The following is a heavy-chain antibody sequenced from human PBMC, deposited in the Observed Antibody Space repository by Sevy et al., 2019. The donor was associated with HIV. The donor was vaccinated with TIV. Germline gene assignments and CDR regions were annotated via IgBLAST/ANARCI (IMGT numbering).Heavy chain of an antibody. Sequence: GGSQRLSCAASGFTFSSYGMHWVRQAPGKGLEWVAVISYDGSNKYYADSVKGRFTISRDNSKNTLYLQMNSLRAEDTAVYYCAKDPSPSYSSSWNHIDYWGQGTLVTVSS. V-gene: IGHV3-30*18. J-gene: IGHJ4*02. CDR3: AKDPSPSYSSSWNHIDY. CDR2: ISYDGSNK. CDR1: GFTFSSYG. D-gene: IGHD6-13*01.